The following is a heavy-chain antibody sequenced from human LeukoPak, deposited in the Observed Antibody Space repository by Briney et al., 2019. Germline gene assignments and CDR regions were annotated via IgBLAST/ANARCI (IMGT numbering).Heavy chain of an antibody. Sequence: GGSLRLSCAASGFTFDDYGMSWVRQAPGKGLEWVSGINWNGGSTGYADSVKGRFTISRDNAKNSLYLQMNSLRAEDTALYYCARVKYGVFGAPLDYWGQGTLVTVSS. D-gene: IGHD3-3*01. CDR1: GFTFDDYG. J-gene: IGHJ4*02. CDR2: INWNGGST. V-gene: IGHV3-20*04. CDR3: ARVKYGVFGAPLDY.